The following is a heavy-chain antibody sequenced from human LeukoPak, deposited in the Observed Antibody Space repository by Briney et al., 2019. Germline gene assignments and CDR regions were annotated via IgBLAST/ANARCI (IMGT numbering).Heavy chain of an antibody. CDR1: GFTFSSYW. Sequence: GGSLRLSCAASGFTFSSYWMSWVRQAPGRGLEWVANIKQDGSEKYYVDSVKGRFTISRDNAKNSLYLQMNSLRAEDTAVYYCARDPVRAVARDYYYYMDVWGKGTTVTVSS. D-gene: IGHD2-21*01. CDR3: ARDPVRAVARDYYYYMDV. J-gene: IGHJ6*03. V-gene: IGHV3-7*01. CDR2: IKQDGSEK.